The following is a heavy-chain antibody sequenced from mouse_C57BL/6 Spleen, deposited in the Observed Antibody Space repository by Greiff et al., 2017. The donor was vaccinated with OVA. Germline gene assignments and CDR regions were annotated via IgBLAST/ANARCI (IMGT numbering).Heavy chain of an antibody. D-gene: IGHD2-2*01. Sequence: EVQLQESGPGLVKPSQSLSLTCSVTGYSITSGYYWNWIRQFPGNKLEWMGYISYDGSNNYNPSLKNRISITRDTSKNQFFLKLNSVTTEDTATYYCAREGEWLPFAYWGQGTLVTVSA. CDR2: ISYDGSN. J-gene: IGHJ3*01. CDR1: GYSITSGYY. V-gene: IGHV3-6*01. CDR3: AREGEWLPFAY.